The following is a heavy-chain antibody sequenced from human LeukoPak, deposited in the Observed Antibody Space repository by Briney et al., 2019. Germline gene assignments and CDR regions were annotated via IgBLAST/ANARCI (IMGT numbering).Heavy chain of an antibody. CDR3: ARGDSSGYPWYFDL. V-gene: IGHV1-69*04. J-gene: IGHJ2*01. Sequence: VVSVKVSCKASGGTFSSYAISWVRQAPGQGLEWMGRIIPILGVANYAQKFQGRVTVTADKSTSTAYMELSSLRSEDTAVYYCARGDSSGYPWYFDLWGRGTLVTVSS. CDR2: IIPILGVA. CDR1: GGTFSSYA. D-gene: IGHD3-22*01.